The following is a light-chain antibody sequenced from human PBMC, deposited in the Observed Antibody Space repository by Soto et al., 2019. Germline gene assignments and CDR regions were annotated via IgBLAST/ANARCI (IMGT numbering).Light chain of an antibody. V-gene: IGKV3D-15*01. J-gene: IGKJ4*01. CDR3: EQYHEWPLT. CDR1: QSVSSN. Sequence: ETVMTQSPGTLSVSPGERATLSCRASQSVSSNLAWYQQKPGQAPRLLIYDASARATGIPARFSGSGSGTEFTLTISSLQSEDFAVYYCEQYHEWPLTFGGRTEVEIK. CDR2: DAS.